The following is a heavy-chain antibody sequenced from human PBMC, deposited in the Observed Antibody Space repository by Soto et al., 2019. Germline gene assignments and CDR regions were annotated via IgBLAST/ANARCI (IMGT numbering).Heavy chain of an antibody. J-gene: IGHJ4*02. V-gene: IGHV4-34*01. CDR3: ARGPYCSGGSCYRSMGY. D-gene: IGHD2-15*01. Sequence: SETLSLTCAVYGGSFSGYYWSWIRQPPGKGLEWIGEINHSGSTNYNPSLKSRVTISVDTSKNQFSLKLSSVTAADTAVYYCARGPYCSGGSCYRSMGYWGQGTLVTVSS. CDR2: INHSGST. CDR1: GGSFSGYY.